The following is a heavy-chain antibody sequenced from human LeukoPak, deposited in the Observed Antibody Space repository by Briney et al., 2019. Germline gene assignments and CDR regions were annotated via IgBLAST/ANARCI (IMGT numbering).Heavy chain of an antibody. CDR3: GRSILTPNSLTTDV. CDR2: IKGDESEI. D-gene: IGHD3-9*01. CDR1: GFTFSASW. J-gene: IGHJ6*01. Sequence: GGSLRLSCVASGFTFSASWMTWVRQAPGKGLEWVANIKGDESEIYQLGSVRGRFTVSRDNARNSLYLQMHSLRAEDSAVYYCGRSILTPNSLTTDVWGQGTTVTVSS. V-gene: IGHV3-7*01.